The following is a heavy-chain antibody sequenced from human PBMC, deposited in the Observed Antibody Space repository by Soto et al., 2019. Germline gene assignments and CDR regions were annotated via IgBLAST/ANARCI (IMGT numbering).Heavy chain of an antibody. D-gene: IGHD2-15*01. CDR1: GFTFSNAW. CDR2: IKSKTDGGTT. J-gene: IGHJ3*02. V-gene: IGHV3-15*07. Sequence: EVQLVESGGGLVKPGGSLRLSCAASGFTFSNAWMNWVRQAPGKGLEWVGRIKSKTDGGTTEYAAPVKGRFTISRDDSKNTLYLQMNSLKTEDTAVYYCTTALAAIDAFDIWGQGTMVTVSS. CDR3: TTALAAIDAFDI.